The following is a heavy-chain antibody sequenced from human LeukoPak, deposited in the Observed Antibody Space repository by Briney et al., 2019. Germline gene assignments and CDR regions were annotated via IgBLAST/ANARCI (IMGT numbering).Heavy chain of an antibody. D-gene: IGHD6-13*01. CDR3: AKVGQQLVLNYFDY. J-gene: IGHJ4*02. Sequence: GGSLRLSCAASGFTFSNYAMSWVRQAPGKGLEWVSAFSPSGGGTYYADSVKGRFTISRDNSKNTLYLQMNSLRAEDTAVYYCAKVGQQLVLNYFDYWGQGTLVTVSS. CDR2: FSPSGGGT. V-gene: IGHV3-23*01. CDR1: GFTFSNYA.